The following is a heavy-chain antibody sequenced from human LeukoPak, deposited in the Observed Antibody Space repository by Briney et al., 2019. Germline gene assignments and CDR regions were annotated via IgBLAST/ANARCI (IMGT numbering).Heavy chain of an antibody. V-gene: IGHV1-2*02. J-gene: IGHJ3*02. CDR2: VNPNSGDT. Sequence: GASVKVSCKASGYTFTVYYLHWVRQAPGQGLEWMGCVNPNSGDTNYAQKFQGSVTMTRDTSINTAYMELSRLRSDDTAVYYCAREYYDRSGYYRVEAFDIWGLGTMVTVSS. CDR3: AREYYDRSGYYRVEAFDI. CDR1: GYTFTVYY. D-gene: IGHD3-22*01.